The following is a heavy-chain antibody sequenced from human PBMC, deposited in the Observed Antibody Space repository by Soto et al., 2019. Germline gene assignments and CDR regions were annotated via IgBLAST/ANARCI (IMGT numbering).Heavy chain of an antibody. Sequence: ETLSLTCAVDGGSLSGYYWGWVRQPPGKGLEWIGEIYHSGSTNYNPSLKSRVTISVDKSKNQFSLKLSSVTAADTAVYYCERGPKGIAARGWFDPWGQGTLVTVSS. CDR2: IYHSGST. CDR1: GGSLSGYY. CDR3: ERGPKGIAARGWFDP. J-gene: IGHJ5*02. D-gene: IGHD6-6*01. V-gene: IGHV4-34*01.